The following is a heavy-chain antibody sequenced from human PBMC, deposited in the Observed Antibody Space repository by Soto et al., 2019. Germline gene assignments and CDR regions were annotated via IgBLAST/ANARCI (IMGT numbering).Heavy chain of an antibody. CDR3: ARGHSTDCSNGVCSFFYNHEMDV. CDR1: GYSFTDYH. Sequence: ASVKVSCKASGYSFTDYHIHWVRQAPGQGLEWLGRMNPKSGGTSTAQKFQGWVTMTRDRSISTVYMELTRLRSDDTAVYFCARGHSTDCSNGVCSFFYNHEMDVWGQGTTVTVSS. CDR2: MNPKSGGT. J-gene: IGHJ6*02. D-gene: IGHD2-8*01. V-gene: IGHV1-2*04.